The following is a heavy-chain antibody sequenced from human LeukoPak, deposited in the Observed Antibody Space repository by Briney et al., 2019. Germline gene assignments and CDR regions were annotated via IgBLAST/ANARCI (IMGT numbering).Heavy chain of an antibody. Sequence: SDTLSLTCAVYGRSFSHYYWSWLRRSPGMGLEWVGEINDSGTINYNPSLMSRVTISVDKSKNQFSLKLSSATAADTAVYYCARRWNYGRNYYIDVWGKGATVSVSS. V-gene: IGHV4-34*01. CDR3: ARRWNYGRNYYIDV. CDR2: INDSGTI. CDR1: GRSFSHYY. D-gene: IGHD1-7*01. J-gene: IGHJ6*03.